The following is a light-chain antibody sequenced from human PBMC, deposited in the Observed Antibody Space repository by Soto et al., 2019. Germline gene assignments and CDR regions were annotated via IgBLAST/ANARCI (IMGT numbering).Light chain of an antibody. CDR3: SSYTRSSTLYVV. V-gene: IGLV2-14*01. J-gene: IGLJ2*01. CDR2: DVS. Sequence: QSALTQPASVSGSPGQSITISCTGTRSDVGGYNYVSWYQQHPGKAPKLMIYDVSNRPSGVSNRFSGSKSANTASLTISGLQAEDEADYYCSSYTRSSTLYVVFGGGTKVTVL. CDR1: RSDVGGYNY.